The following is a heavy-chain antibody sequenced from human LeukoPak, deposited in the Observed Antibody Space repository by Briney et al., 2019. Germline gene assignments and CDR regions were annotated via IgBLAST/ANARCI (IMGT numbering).Heavy chain of an antibody. J-gene: IGHJ6*02. CDR2: IYYSGST. V-gene: IGHV4-59*08. Sequence: PSETLSLTCTVSGGSISSDYWSWIRQPPGKGLEWIGYIYYSGSTNYNPSLKSRVTISVDTSKNQFSLKLSSVTAADTAVYYCARRGYGMDVWGQGTTVTVSS. CDR1: GGSISSDY. CDR3: ARRGYGMDV.